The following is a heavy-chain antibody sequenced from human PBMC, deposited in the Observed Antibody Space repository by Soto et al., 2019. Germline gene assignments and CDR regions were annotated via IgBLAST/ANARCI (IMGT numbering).Heavy chain of an antibody. J-gene: IGHJ3*02. CDR2: ISGSGGST. CDR3: AKSRSDPDDAFDI. Sequence: GGSLRLSCAASGFTFSSHAMSWVRQAPGKGLEWVSAISGSGGSTYYADSVKGRFTISRDNSKNTLYLQMNSLRAEDTAVYYCAKSRSDPDDAFDIWGQGTMVTVSS. V-gene: IGHV3-23*01. CDR1: GFTFSSHA.